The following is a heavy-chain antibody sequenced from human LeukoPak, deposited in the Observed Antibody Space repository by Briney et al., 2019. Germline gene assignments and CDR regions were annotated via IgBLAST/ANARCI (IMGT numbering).Heavy chain of an antibody. CDR2: INYSGTT. V-gene: IGHV4-31*03. Sequence: SQTLSLTCTVSGGSISSGGYYWSWIRQYPGKGLEWIGYINYSGTTYYNPSLKSRVTISVDTSAYQFSLKLSSATAADTAVYYCARGNRADAFDIWGQGTMVTVSS. J-gene: IGHJ3*02. CDR3: ARGNRADAFDI. D-gene: IGHD2/OR15-2a*01. CDR1: GGSISSGGYY.